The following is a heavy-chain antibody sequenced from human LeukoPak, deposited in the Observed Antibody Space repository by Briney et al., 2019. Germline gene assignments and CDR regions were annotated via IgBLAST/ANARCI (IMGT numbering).Heavy chain of an antibody. CDR1: GGTFSSYA. V-gene: IGHV1-8*02. CDR2: MNPNSGNT. Sequence: ASVKVSCKASGGTFSSYAISWVRQATGQGLEWMGWMNPNSGNTGYAQKFQGRVTMTRNTSISTAYMELSSLRSEDTAVYYCARGRYFDWLKPRYMVDPWGQGTLVTVSS. CDR3: ARGRYFDWLKPRYMVDP. D-gene: IGHD3-9*01. J-gene: IGHJ5*02.